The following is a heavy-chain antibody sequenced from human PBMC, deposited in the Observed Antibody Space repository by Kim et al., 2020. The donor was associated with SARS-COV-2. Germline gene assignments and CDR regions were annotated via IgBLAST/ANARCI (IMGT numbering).Heavy chain of an antibody. CDR1: GGSISSSSYY. CDR3: ARSSEGCVGLYNWFDP. J-gene: IGHJ5*02. D-gene: IGHD2-15*01. V-gene: IGHV4-39*01. Sequence: SETLSLTCTVSGGSISSSSYYWGWIRQPPGKGLEWIGSIYYSVSTYYNPSLKSRVTISVDTSKNQFSLKLSSVTAADTAVYYCARSSEGCVGLYNWFDP. CDR2: IYYSVST.